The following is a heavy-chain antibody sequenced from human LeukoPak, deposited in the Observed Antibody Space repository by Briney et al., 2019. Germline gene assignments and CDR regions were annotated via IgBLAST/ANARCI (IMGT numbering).Heavy chain of an antibody. V-gene: IGHV4-39*07. J-gene: IGHJ4*02. CDR2: IYYSGIT. D-gene: IGHD3-22*01. CDR3: AGSITMIVSY. Sequence: SETLSLTCTVSGGSISSSSHYWGWIRQPPGKGLEWIGSIYYSGITYYNPSLRSRVTISVDTSKNQFSLKLSSVTAADTAVYYCAGSITMIVSYWGQGTLVTVSS. CDR1: GGSISSSSHY.